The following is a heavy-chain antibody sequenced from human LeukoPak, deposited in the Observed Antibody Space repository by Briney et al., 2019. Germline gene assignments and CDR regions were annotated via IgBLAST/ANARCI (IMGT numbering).Heavy chain of an antibody. Sequence: GGSLRLSCVVSGFTFSSYGMHWVRQAPGKGLEWVSEISGSGSRTYYADYVKGRFTISRDNPKNTLYLQMNSLRADDTAVYYCAKEMRNFGTYYYYMDVWGKGTTVTISS. V-gene: IGHV3-23*01. CDR2: ISGSGSRT. CDR3: AKEMRNFGTYYYYMDV. J-gene: IGHJ6*03. CDR1: GFTFSSYG. D-gene: IGHD3-10*01.